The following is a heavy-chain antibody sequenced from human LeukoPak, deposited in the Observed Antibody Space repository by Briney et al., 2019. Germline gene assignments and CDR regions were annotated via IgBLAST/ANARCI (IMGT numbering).Heavy chain of an antibody. J-gene: IGHJ4*02. V-gene: IGHV4-61*09. CDR3: ARCTSTSCYNFDY. CDR2: IHTTGST. CDR1: GGSISSGSYY. Sequence: SETLSLTCTVSGGSISSGSYYWNWIRQSAGKGLEWIGHIHTTGSTNCNPSLKSRVTTSLDTSKNQFSLKLNSVTAADTAVYYCARCTSTSCYNFDYWGQGSLVTVSS. D-gene: IGHD2-2*02.